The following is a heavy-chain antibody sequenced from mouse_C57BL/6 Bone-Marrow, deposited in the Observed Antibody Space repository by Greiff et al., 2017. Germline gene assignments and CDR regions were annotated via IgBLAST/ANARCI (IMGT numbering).Heavy chain of an antibody. J-gene: IGHJ4*01. CDR1: GFNIKDDY. Sequence: VQLQQSGAELVRPGASVKLSCTASGFNIKDDYMHWVKQRPEQGLEWIGWIDPENGDTEYASKFQGKATITADKSSNTAYLQLSSLTSEDTAVYYCTTGDYVGYAEDYWGQGTSVTVSS. CDR2: IDPENGDT. CDR3: TTGDYVGYAEDY. D-gene: IGHD2-13*01. V-gene: IGHV14-4*01.